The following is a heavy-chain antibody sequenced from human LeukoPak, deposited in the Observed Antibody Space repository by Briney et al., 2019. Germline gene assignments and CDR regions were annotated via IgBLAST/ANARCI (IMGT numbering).Heavy chain of an antibody. CDR3: ASLQETRAFDI. Sequence: SETLSLTCTVSGGTLNSFYWTWIRQPPGKGLDYIGYVYYSGSAKYNHSLKRRVTILVDTCKNQISLKLSSMTAVDTAVYSCASLQETRAFDIWGQGTMVTVSS. J-gene: IGHJ3*02. CDR2: VYYSGSA. CDR1: GGTLNSFY. V-gene: IGHV4-59*12.